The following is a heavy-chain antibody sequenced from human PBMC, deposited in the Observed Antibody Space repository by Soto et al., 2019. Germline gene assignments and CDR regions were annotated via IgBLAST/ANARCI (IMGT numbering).Heavy chain of an antibody. CDR1: AYSFTNYW. J-gene: IGHJ4*02. CDR2: IYPGDSDT. Sequence: LGESLKISCKGSAYSFTNYWIGSVRQMPGKGLEWMGIIYPGDSDTRYSPSCQGQVSFSADKSISTASLHWRSLKAAGTAMYYCAILPTFDISADDYGSSPSPSGGFCNNWGQGTLVTV. V-gene: IGHV5-51*01. CDR3: AILPTFDISADDYGSSPSPSGGFCNN. D-gene: IGHD4-17*01.